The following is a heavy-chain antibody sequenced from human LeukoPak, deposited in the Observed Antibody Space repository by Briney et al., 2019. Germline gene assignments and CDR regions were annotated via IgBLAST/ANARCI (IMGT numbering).Heavy chain of an antibody. D-gene: IGHD3-22*01. Sequence: GGSLRLSCAASGFTFSNYLMHWVRQTPGKGLEWVAIISYDGSNKYYADSVKGRFTISRDNSKNTLYLQMNSLGAEDTAVYYCARDHRRYYYDSTGYYFDCWGQGTLVTVSS. CDR1: GFTFSNYL. V-gene: IGHV3-30*03. CDR3: ARDHRRYYYDSTGYYFDC. J-gene: IGHJ4*02. CDR2: ISYDGSNK.